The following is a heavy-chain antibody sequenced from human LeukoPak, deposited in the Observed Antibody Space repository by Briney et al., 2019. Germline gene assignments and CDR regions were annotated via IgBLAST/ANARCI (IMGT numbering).Heavy chain of an antibody. CDR1: GGSFSGYY. CDR3: ARQSGGVTP. J-gene: IGHJ5*02. D-gene: IGHD2-21*02. V-gene: IGHV4-34*01. Sequence: SETLSLTCAVYGGSFSGYYWSWIRQPPGKGLEWIGEINHSGSTNYNPSLKSRVTISVDTSKNQFSLKLSSVTAADTAVYYCARQSGGVTPWGQGTLVTVSS. CDR2: INHSGST.